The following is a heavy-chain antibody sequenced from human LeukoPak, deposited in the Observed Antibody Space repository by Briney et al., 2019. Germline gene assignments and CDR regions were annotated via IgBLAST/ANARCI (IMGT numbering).Heavy chain of an antibody. CDR2: ISSTGSTI. J-gene: IGHJ5*02. Sequence: GGSLRLSCAASGFTFSDYYMNWIRQAPGKGLEWVSYISSTGSTIYYADSVKGRFTISRDNAKNSLYLQMNSLRAEDTALYYCAKGPKQQLVLNWFDPWGQGTLVTVSS. V-gene: IGHV3-11*01. CDR3: AKGPKQQLVLNWFDP. D-gene: IGHD6-13*01. CDR1: GFTFSDYY.